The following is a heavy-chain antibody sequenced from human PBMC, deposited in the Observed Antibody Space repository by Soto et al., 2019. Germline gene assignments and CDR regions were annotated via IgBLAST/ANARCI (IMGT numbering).Heavy chain of an antibody. V-gene: IGHV1-69*13. D-gene: IGHD2-15*01. Sequence: GASVKVSCKASGGTFSSDSFSWVRQAPGQGLEWMGGIIPIFDTPIYAQKFQDRVTITADESTSTAYMQLSSLRFGDTAVYYCARSGGLDRDFNYWGQGSLVTVSS. CDR1: GGTFSSDS. CDR3: ARSGGLDRDFNY. CDR2: IIPIFDTP. J-gene: IGHJ4*02.